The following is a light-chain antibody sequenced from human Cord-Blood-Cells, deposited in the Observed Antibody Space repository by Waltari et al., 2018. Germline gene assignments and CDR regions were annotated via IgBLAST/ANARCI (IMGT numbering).Light chain of an antibody. CDR1: SSDVGGYNY. CDR2: DVS. CDR3: SSYTSSSTWV. V-gene: IGLV2-14*01. J-gene: IGLJ3*02. Sequence: QSALTQPASVSGSPGQSITIPCTGNSSDVGGYNYVSWYQQHPGKAPKLMIYDVSNRPSGVSNRFSGSKSGNTAPLTISGLQAEDEADYYCSSYTSSSTWVFGGGTKLTVL.